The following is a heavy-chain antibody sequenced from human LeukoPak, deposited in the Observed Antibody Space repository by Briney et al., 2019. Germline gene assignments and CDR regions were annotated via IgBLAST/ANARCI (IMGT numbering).Heavy chain of an antibody. CDR3: ARSGYSYGSDFDY. CDR1: GGSISSYY. CDR2: ISTSGST. D-gene: IGHD5-18*01. Sequence: SETLSLTCTVSGGSISSYYWSWIRQPAGKGLESIGHISTSGSTNYNPSLKSRVTISVDTSKNQFSLKLSSVTAADTAVYYCARSGYSYGSDFDYWGQGTLVTVSS. J-gene: IGHJ4*02. V-gene: IGHV4-4*07.